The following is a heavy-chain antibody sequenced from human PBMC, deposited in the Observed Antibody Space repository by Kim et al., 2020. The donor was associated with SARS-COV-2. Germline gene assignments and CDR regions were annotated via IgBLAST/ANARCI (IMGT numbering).Heavy chain of an antibody. Sequence: GGSLRLSCAASGFTFSSYAMHWVRQAPGKGLEWVAVISYDGSNKYYADSVKGRFTISRDNSKNTLYLQMNSLRAEDTAVYYCARDFATLLRYFDWLTWYFDLWGRGTLVTVSS. V-gene: IGHV3-30*04. CDR1: GFTFSSYA. J-gene: IGHJ2*01. CDR2: ISYDGSNK. CDR3: ARDFATLLRYFDWLTWYFDL. D-gene: IGHD3-9*01.